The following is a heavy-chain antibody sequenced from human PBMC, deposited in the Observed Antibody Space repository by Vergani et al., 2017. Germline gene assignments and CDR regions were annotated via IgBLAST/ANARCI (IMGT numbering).Heavy chain of an antibody. CDR2: IYYSGST. Sequence: QVQLQESGPGLVKPSQTLSLTCTVSGGSISSGDYYWSWIRQPPGKGLEWIGYIYYSGSTYYNPSLKSRVTISVDTSKNQFSLKLSSVTAADTAVYYCARYCSSTSCYGPHYFDYWGQGTLVTVSS. D-gene: IGHD2-2*01. J-gene: IGHJ4*02. V-gene: IGHV4-30-4*08. CDR1: GGSISSGDYY. CDR3: ARYCSSTSCYGPHYFDY.